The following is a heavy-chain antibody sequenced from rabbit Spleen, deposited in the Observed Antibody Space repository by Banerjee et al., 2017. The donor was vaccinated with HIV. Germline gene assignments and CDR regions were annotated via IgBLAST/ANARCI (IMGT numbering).Heavy chain of an antibody. CDR1: GFSFSSRYY. CDR3: ARDPHAGTGDYIDVYFSL. D-gene: IGHD8-1*01. J-gene: IGHJ4*01. V-gene: IGHV1S40*01. CDR2: VGSGATGNT. Sequence: QSLGESGGGLVQPEGSLTLTCTASGFSFSSRYYMCWVRQAPGKGLEWIGCVGSGATGNTYYASWAKGRFTISKTSSTTVTLQMTSLTAADTATYFCARDPHAGTGDYIDVYFSLWGQGPWSPS.